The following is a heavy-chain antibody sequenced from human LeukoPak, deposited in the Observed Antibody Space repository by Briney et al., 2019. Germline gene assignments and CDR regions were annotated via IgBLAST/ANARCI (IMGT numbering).Heavy chain of an antibody. CDR3: ARGDGTDYDILTGYVEIEDAFDI. CDR1: GFTFSNAW. CDR2: IKSKTDGGTT. J-gene: IGHJ3*02. V-gene: IGHV3-15*01. Sequence: GGSLRLSCGASGFTFSNAWMSWVRQGPGKGLEWVGRIKSKTDGGTTDYAAPVKGRFTISRDDSKNTLYLQMNSLRAEDTAVYYCARGDGTDYDILTGYVEIEDAFDIWGQGTMVTVSS. D-gene: IGHD3-9*01.